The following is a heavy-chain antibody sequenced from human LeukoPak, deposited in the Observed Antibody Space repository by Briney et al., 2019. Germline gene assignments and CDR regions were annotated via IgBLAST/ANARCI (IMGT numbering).Heavy chain of an antibody. V-gene: IGHV1-69*04. CDR3: ARDDSSGYYFDY. J-gene: IGHJ4*02. Sequence: GASVKVSCKASGGTFSSYAISWVRQAPGQGLEWMGRIIPILGIANYAQKFQGRVTITADKSTSTAYMELSSLRSEDTAVYYCARDDSSGYYFDYWGQGTLVAVSS. CDR1: GGTFSSYA. D-gene: IGHD3-22*01. CDR2: IIPILGIA.